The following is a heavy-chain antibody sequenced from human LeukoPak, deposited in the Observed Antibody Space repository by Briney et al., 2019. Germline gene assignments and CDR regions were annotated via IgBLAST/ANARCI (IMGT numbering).Heavy chain of an antibody. CDR3: ARVKRVTMVRGAQFDY. Sequence: ASVKVSCKASGYTFTGYYMHWVRQAPGQGLEWMGWINPNSGGTNYAQKFQGRVTMTRDTSISTAYMELSRLRSDDTAVYYCARVKRVTMVRGAQFDYWGQGTLVTVSS. D-gene: IGHD3-10*01. CDR2: INPNSGGT. CDR1: GYTFTGYY. V-gene: IGHV1-2*02. J-gene: IGHJ4*02.